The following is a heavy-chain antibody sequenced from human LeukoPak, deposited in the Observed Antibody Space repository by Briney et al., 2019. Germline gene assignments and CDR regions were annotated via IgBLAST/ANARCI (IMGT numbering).Heavy chain of an antibody. CDR2: ISSSGSGT. CDR3: AKGRYCSSTSCYDFDY. V-gene: IGHV3-23*01. CDR1: GFTFSTYA. J-gene: IGHJ4*02. Sequence: PGGSLRLSCAASGFTFSTYAMAWVRQAPGKGLEWVSAISSSGSGTYYADSVKGRFTISRDNSKNTLYLQMNSLRAEDTAVYYCAKGRYCSSTSCYDFDYWGQGTLVTVSS. D-gene: IGHD2-2*01.